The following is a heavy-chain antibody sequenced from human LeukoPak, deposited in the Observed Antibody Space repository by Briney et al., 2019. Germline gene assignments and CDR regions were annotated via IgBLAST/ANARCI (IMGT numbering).Heavy chain of an antibody. CDR1: GFTFSSYA. V-gene: IGHV3-9*01. CDR2: ISWNSGSI. CDR3: AKDMSIGIGSGGGYY. J-gene: IGHJ4*02. D-gene: IGHD3-3*01. Sequence: PGGSLRLSCAASGFTFSSYAMGWVRQAPGKGLEWVSGISWNSGSIGYADSVRGRFTISRDNAKNSLYLQMNSLRAEDTALYYCAKDMSIGIGSGGGYYWGQGTLVTVSS.